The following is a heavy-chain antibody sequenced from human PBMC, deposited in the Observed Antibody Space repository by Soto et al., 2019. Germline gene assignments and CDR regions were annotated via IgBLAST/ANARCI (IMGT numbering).Heavy chain of an antibody. D-gene: IGHD4-17*01. Sequence: SDTLSLTCTVSGGSISSGGYYWSWIRQHPGKGLEWIGYIYYSGSTYYNPSLKSRVTISVDTSKNQFSLKLSSVTAADTAVYYCARAAYGRTDAFDIWGQGTMVTVSS. V-gene: IGHV4-31*03. CDR3: ARAAYGRTDAFDI. CDR1: GGSISSGGYY. CDR2: IYYSGST. J-gene: IGHJ3*02.